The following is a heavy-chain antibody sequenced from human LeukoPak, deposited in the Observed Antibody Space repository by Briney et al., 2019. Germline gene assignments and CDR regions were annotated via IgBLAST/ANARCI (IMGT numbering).Heavy chain of an antibody. Sequence: GRSLRLSCAASGFTFSSYGMHWVRQAPGKGLEWVAVIWYDGSNKYYADSVKGRFTISRDNSKNTLYLQMNSLRAEDTAVYYCARDAGAVTNWGQGTLVTVSS. J-gene: IGHJ4*02. CDR1: GFTFSSYG. D-gene: IGHD4-17*01. CDR3: ARDAGAVTN. CDR2: IWYDGSNK. V-gene: IGHV3-33*01.